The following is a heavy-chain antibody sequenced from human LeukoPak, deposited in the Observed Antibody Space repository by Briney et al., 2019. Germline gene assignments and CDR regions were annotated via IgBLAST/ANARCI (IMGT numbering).Heavy chain of an antibody. V-gene: IGHV1-18*01. CDR1: GYTFTTSG. CDR3: ARGLYFELKALQYNLRY. Sequence: GASVKVSCKASGYTFTTSGINWVRQAPGQGLEWMGCINVYNGNTNYAQKFQGRVTITADESTSTAYMELSSLRSEDTAVYYCARGLYFELKALQYNLRYWGQGTLVTVSS. CDR2: INVYNGNT. D-gene: IGHD3-9*01. J-gene: IGHJ4*02.